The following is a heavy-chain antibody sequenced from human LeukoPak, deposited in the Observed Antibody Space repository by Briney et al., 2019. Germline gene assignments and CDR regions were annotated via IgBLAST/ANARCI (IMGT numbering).Heavy chain of an antibody. J-gene: IGHJ4*02. CDR2: IYYSGST. Sequence: SETLSLTCTVSGGSISSSSYYWGWIRQPPGKGLEWIGSIYYSGSTYYNPSLKSRVTISVDTSKNQFSLKLSSVTAADTAVYYCARAPDYYDSSGYYSYWGQGTLVTVSS. D-gene: IGHD3-22*01. V-gene: IGHV4-39*01. CDR1: GGSISSSSYY. CDR3: ARAPDYYDSSGYYSY.